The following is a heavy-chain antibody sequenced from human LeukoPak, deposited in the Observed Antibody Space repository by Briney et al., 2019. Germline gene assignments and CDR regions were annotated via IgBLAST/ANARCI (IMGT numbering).Heavy chain of an antibody. Sequence: QSGGSLRLSCAASGFTFSSYAMSWVRQAPGKGLEWVSAISGSGGSTYYADSVKGRFTISRDNAKNSLYLQMNSLRAEDTAVYYCARDSLAFIVGAPEIFDYWGQGTLVTVSS. CDR1: GFTFSSYA. CDR3: ARDSLAFIVGAPEIFDY. J-gene: IGHJ4*02. V-gene: IGHV3-23*01. D-gene: IGHD1-26*01. CDR2: ISGSGGST.